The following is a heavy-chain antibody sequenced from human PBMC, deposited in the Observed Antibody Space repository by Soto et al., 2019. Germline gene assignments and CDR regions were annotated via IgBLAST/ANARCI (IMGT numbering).Heavy chain of an antibody. CDR3: AKDRRPHEYCSGGSCYNGFAY. D-gene: IGHD2-15*01. V-gene: IGHV3-30*18. J-gene: IGHJ4*02. Sequence: SLRLSCAASGFTFSYYGIHWVRQAPGKGLEWVAVISYDGSNKYYADSVKGRFTISRDKSKNRLYLQMNSLRAEDTAVYYCAKDRRPHEYCSGGSCYNGFAYWGQGTLVTVSS. CDR1: GFTFSYYG. CDR2: ISYDGSNK.